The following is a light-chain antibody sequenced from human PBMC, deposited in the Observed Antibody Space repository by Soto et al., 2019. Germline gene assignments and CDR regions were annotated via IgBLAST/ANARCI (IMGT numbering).Light chain of an antibody. V-gene: IGLV2-14*01. Sequence: QSALAQPASVSGSPGQSITISCTGTSSDVGAYNYVSWYQQNPGKAPKLLIDDVRYRPSGVSNRFSCSKSGNTAYLIISGLQAEDEADYYCSSFTSRHTYVFGSGTKLTVL. CDR1: SSDVGAYNY. J-gene: IGLJ1*01. CDR2: DVR. CDR3: SSFTSRHTYV.